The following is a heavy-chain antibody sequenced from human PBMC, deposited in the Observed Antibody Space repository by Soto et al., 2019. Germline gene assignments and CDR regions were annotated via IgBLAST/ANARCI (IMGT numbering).Heavy chain of an antibody. CDR3: ARGYGDYIRAVDY. D-gene: IGHD4-17*01. J-gene: IGHJ4*02. CDR1: GYTFTNYD. CDR2: IGAYNGNT. Sequence: QVQLVQSGPEVKKPGASVKVSCKASGYTFTNYDFNWVRQAPGQGLEWMGWIGAYNGNTNYAQKFQGRVTMTTDTSTSTAYLELRSLRSDDTAVYYCARGYGDYIRAVDYWGQGTLVTVSS. V-gene: IGHV1-18*01.